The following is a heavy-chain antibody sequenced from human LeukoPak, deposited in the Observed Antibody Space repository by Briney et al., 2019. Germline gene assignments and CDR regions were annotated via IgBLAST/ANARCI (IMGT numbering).Heavy chain of an antibody. Sequence: PSETLSLTCAVYGGSFSGYYWSWIRQPPGKGLEWIGEINHSGSTNYNPSLKSRVIISVDTSKNQFSLKLSSVTAADTAVYYCVRVVVSGRNWFDPWGQGTLVTVSS. CDR2: INHSGST. CDR1: GGSFSGYY. V-gene: IGHV4-34*01. D-gene: IGHD2-15*01. J-gene: IGHJ5*02. CDR3: VRVVVSGRNWFDP.